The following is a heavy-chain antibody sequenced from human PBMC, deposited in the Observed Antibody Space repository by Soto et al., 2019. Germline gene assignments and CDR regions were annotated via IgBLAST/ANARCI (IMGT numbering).Heavy chain of an antibody. CDR1: GFTFSSYS. Sequence: GGSLRLSCAASGFTFSSYSMNWVRQAPGKGLEWVSSISSSSSYIYYADSVKGRFTISRDNAKNSLYLQMNSLGAEDTAVYYCATKPSGGYREAADYWGQGTLVTVSS. J-gene: IGHJ4*02. CDR3: ATKPSGGYREAADY. D-gene: IGHD6-13*01. CDR2: ISSSSSYI. V-gene: IGHV3-21*01.